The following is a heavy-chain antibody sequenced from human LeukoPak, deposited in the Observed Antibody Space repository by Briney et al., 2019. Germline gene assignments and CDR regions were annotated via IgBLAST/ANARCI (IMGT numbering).Heavy chain of an antibody. Sequence: PSETLSLTCAVYGGSFSGYYWSWIRQPPEKGLEWIGEINHSGSTNYNPSLKSRVTISVDTSKNQFSLKLSSVTAADTAVYYRARLPYCTGTSCYTGNWFDPWGQGTLVTVSS. J-gene: IGHJ5*02. V-gene: IGHV4-34*01. CDR3: ARLPYCTGTSCYTGNWFDP. D-gene: IGHD2-2*02. CDR2: INHSGST. CDR1: GGSFSGYY.